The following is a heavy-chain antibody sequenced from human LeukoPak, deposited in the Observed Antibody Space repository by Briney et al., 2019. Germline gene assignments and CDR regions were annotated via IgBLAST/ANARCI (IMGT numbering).Heavy chain of an antibody. Sequence: PGGSLRLSCTTSGLTFSTSGFNWVRQAPGKGLEWVASIGPTGFDRYHADSIKGRFTTSRDNANNFLYLQMDSLRAEDTAVYYCATETNGRHYDYWGQGTLLTVSS. CDR3: ATETNGRHYDY. J-gene: IGHJ4*02. D-gene: IGHD1-14*01. V-gene: IGHV3-21*06. CDR2: IGPTGFDR. CDR1: GLTFSTSG.